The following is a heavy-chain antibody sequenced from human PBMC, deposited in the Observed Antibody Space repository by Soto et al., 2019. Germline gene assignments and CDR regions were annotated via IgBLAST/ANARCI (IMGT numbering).Heavy chain of an antibody. CDR1: RGSLSHYY. Sequence: SETRPLTCIVSRGSLSHYYWNWIRQPPGKGMEWSGHIFCSGSTNYNPSLKSRGSMSVDTSQKQFSLKLTSVTAADTAVYFCVSGYVMGVWGQGTTVTAFS. J-gene: IGHJ6*02. D-gene: IGHD3-10*01. V-gene: IGHV4-59*01. CDR2: IFCSGST. CDR3: VSGYVMGV.